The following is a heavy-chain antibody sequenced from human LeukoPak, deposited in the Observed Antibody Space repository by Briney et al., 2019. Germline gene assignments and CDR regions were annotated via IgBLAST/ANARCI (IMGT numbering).Heavy chain of an antibody. Sequence: PGGSLRLSCAASGFTFSSYWMHWVRQAPGMGLVWVARINRDGTTTSYTDSVKGRFTISRDNAKNTLFLQMNSLRAEDTAVYYCARAGLGTSSVWHGDLFDPWDEGTLVTVSS. CDR3: ARAGLGTSSVWHGDLFDP. J-gene: IGHJ5*02. V-gene: IGHV3-74*01. CDR1: GFTFSSYW. D-gene: IGHD5/OR15-5a*01. CDR2: INRDGTTT.